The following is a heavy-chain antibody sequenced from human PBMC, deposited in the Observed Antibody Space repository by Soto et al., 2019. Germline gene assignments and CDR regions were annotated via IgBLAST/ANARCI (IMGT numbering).Heavy chain of an antibody. CDR3: AKGRTYNYANYFDP. CDR1: GFTFSSYA. J-gene: IGHJ5*02. V-gene: IGHV3-23*01. Sequence: VQLLESGGDLVQPGGSLRLSCAASGFTFSSYAMSWVRQAPGKGPEWVSSMSGSGDNTYYADSVKGRFIISRDNSKNTLYLQMSSLRVDDTAVYSCAKGRTYNYANYFDPWGQGTLSPSPQ. D-gene: IGHD1-1*01. CDR2: MSGSGDNT.